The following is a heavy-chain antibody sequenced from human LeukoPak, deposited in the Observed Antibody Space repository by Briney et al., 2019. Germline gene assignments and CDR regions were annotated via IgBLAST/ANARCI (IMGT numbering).Heavy chain of an antibody. CDR3: ARGGSGWYLSRNYYMDV. D-gene: IGHD6-19*01. Sequence: GGSLRLSCAASGFTFSDYNMRWIRQAPGKGLEWVSSISRSGSTKYYADSVKGRFTISRDNAKNSLYLQMNSLRAEDTAVYYCARGGSGWYLSRNYYMDVWGKGTTVTVSS. CDR1: GFTFSDYN. V-gene: IGHV3-11*04. CDR2: ISRSGSTK. J-gene: IGHJ6*03.